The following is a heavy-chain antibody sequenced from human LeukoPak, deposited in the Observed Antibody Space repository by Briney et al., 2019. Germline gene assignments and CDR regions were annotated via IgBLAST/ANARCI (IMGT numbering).Heavy chain of an antibody. CDR3: ARHASVVITAGFDY. D-gene: IGHD3-22*01. J-gene: IGHJ4*02. Sequence: SETLSLTCAVYGGSFSGYYWSWIRQPPGKGLEWIGEINHSGSTNYNPSLKSRVTISVDTSKNQFSLKLSSVTAADTAVYYCARHASVVITAGFDYWGQGTLVTVSS. V-gene: IGHV4-34*01. CDR1: GGSFSGYY. CDR2: INHSGST.